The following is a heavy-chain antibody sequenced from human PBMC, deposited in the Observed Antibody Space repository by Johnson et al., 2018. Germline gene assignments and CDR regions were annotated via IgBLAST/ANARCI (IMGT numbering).Heavy chain of an antibody. CDR2: VKQDGGEK. CDR1: GFTFSNYW. V-gene: IGHV3-7*04. Sequence: VQLVQSGGGLVQPGGSLRLSCAASGFTFSNYWMTWVRQAPGKGLEWVANVKQDGGEKHYVDSVKGRFTISRDNAKNSLYLQMTSLRAEDTDVYFCSRVRGVGSCYTPFDVLGQGTMGTVSS. D-gene: IGHD2-15*01. CDR3: SRVRGVGSCYTPFDV. J-gene: IGHJ3*01.